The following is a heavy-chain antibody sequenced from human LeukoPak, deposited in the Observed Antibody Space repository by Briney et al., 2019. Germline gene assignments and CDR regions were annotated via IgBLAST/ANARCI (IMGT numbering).Heavy chain of an antibody. V-gene: IGHV3-30*18. D-gene: IGHD5-12*01. CDR3: AKDGGKGGYDPFDY. CDR1: GFTFSSYG. CDR2: ISYDGSNK. J-gene: IGHJ4*02. Sequence: PGGSLRLSCAASGFTFSSYGMHWVRQAPGKGLEWVAVISYDGSNKYYADSVKGRFTISRDNSKNTLYLQMNSLRAEDTAVYYCAKDGGKGGYDPFDYWGQGTLVTVSS.